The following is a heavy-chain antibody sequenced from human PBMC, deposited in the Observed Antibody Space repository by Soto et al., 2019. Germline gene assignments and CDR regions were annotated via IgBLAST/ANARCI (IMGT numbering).Heavy chain of an antibody. Sequence: SETLSLTCTVSGGSISSGGYYWSWIRQHPGKGLEWIGYIYYSGSTYYNPSLKSRVTISVDTSKNQFSLKLSSVTAADTAEYYCRGYSYGTAFDYWGQGTLVTVSS. V-gene: IGHV4-31*03. J-gene: IGHJ4*02. CDR1: GGSISSGGYY. CDR3: RGYSYGTAFDY. CDR2: IYYSGST. D-gene: IGHD5-18*01.